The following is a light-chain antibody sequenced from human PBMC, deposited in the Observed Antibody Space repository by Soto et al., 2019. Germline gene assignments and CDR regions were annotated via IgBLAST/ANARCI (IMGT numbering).Light chain of an antibody. J-gene: IGKJ5*01. V-gene: IGKV1-39*01. Sequence: EMQMTKNTSSLSASVGDRVTITCRASQSISSYLNWYQQKPGKAPKLLIYAASSLQSGVPSRFSGSGSGTDFTLTISSLQPEDFATYYCQQSYSTLITFGQGTRLE. CDR3: QQSYSTLIT. CDR1: QSISSY. CDR2: AAS.